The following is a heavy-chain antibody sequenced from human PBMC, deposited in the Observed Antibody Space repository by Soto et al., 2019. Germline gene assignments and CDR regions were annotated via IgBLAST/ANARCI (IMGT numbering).Heavy chain of an antibody. Sequence: GGSLRLSCAASGFTLSSYAISWVRQAPGKGLEWVANIKQDGSEKYYVDSVMGRFTISRDNAKNSLYLQMSGLRAEDTAVYYCARDATGSTNDYWGQGTLVTVSS. CDR1: GFTLSSYA. D-gene: IGHD1-7*01. V-gene: IGHV3-7*01. CDR3: ARDATGSTNDY. J-gene: IGHJ4*02. CDR2: IKQDGSEK.